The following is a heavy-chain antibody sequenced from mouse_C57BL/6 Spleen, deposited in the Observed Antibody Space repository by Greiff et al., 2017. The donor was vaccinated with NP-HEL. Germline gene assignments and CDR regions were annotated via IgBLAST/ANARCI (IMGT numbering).Heavy chain of an antibody. CDR3: ARQRRSTMVTTEYFDY. Sequence: EVKLMESGGDLVKPGGSLKLSCAASGFTFSSYGMSWVRQTPDKRLEWVATISSGGSYTYYPDSVKGRFTISRDNAKNTLYLQMSSLKSEDTAMYYCARQRRSTMVTTEYFDYWGQGTTLTVSS. CDR2: ISSGGSYT. J-gene: IGHJ2*01. D-gene: IGHD2-2*01. CDR1: GFTFSSYG. V-gene: IGHV5-6*01.